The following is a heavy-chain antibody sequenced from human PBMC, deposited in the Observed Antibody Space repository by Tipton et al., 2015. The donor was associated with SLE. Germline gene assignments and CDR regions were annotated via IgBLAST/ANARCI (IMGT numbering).Heavy chain of an antibody. J-gene: IGHJ2*01. CDR1: GDSVSSNSAA. V-gene: IGHV6-1*01. CDR3: AREREVGTMIVAGWYFDL. Sequence: GLVKPSQTLSLTCAISGDSVSSNSAAWNWIRQSPSRGLEWLGRTYYRSKWYNDYAVSVKSRITINPDTSKNQFSLKLSSVTAADTAVYYCAREREVGTMIVAGWYFDLWGRGTLVTVSS. D-gene: IGHD3-22*01. CDR2: TYYRSKWYN.